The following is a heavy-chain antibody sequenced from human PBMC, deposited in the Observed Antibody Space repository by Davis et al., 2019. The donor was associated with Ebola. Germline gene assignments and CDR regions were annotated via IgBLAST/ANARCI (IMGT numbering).Heavy chain of an antibody. Sequence: GGSLRLSCAASGFTFSSYAMSWVRQAPGKGLEWVSAIGASGGATYYADSVKGRFTISRDNSKNTLDLQMNSLRAEDTAVYYCAKAGAVTAPGLCFQHWGQGTLVTVSS. J-gene: IGHJ1*01. CDR3: AKAGAVTAPGLCFQH. V-gene: IGHV3-23*01. CDR2: IGASGGAT. CDR1: GFTFSSYA. D-gene: IGHD2-21*02.